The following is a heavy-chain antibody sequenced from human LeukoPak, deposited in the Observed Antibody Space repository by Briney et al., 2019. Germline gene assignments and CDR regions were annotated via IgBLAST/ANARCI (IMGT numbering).Heavy chain of an antibody. Sequence: PGGSLRLSCAASGFTFSSYSMNWVRQAPGKGLEWVSSISSSSSYIYYADSVKGRFTISRDNAKNSLYLQMNSLRAEDTAVYYCARDSYGSGSYRATWFDPWGQGTLVTVSS. CDR1: GFTFSSYS. CDR2: ISSSSSYI. CDR3: ARDSYGSGSYRATWFDP. J-gene: IGHJ5*02. D-gene: IGHD3-10*01. V-gene: IGHV3-21*04.